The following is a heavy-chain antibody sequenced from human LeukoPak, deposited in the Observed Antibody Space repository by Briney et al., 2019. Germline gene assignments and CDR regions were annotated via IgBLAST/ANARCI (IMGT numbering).Heavy chain of an antibody. CDR2: SGTSDNT. J-gene: IGHJ4*02. Sequence: GGSLRLSCAASGFTFSSSAMNWVRQAPGKGLEWVSTSGTSDNTLYADSVKGRFTISRDNSKNTLYLQMDSLRAEDTAVYYCVKRGTNYYYDDWGQGTLVTASS. CDR3: VKRGTNYYYDD. CDR1: GFTFSSSA. V-gene: IGHV3-23*01. D-gene: IGHD1-26*01.